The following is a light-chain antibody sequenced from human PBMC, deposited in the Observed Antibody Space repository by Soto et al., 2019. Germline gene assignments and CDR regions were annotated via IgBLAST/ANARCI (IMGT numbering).Light chain of an antibody. Sequence: QSVLTQPASVSGSPGQSITISCSGTSXDIGSCDHVAWYQQFPGKSPKLIIYAVSDRPSGVSDRFSGSKSGISASLTISGLQTEDEADYYCISYTDRQSYLFGTGTKVTVL. CDR3: ISYTDRQSYL. CDR2: AVS. CDR1: SXDIGSCDH. J-gene: IGLJ1*01. V-gene: IGLV2-14*03.